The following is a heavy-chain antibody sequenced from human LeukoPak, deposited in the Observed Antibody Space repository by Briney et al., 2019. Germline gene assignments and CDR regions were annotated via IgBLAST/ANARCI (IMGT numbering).Heavy chain of an antibody. V-gene: IGHV3-9*03. D-gene: IGHD5-12*01. CDR3: AKGGGYDEYYFDY. Sequence: PGGSLRLSCAASGFTFDDYAMHWVRQAPGKGLEWVSGISWNSGSIGYADSVKGRFTISRDNAKNSLYLQMNSLRAEDMALYYCAKGGGYDEYYFDYWGQGTLVTVSS. J-gene: IGHJ4*02. CDR1: GFTFDDYA. CDR2: ISWNSGSI.